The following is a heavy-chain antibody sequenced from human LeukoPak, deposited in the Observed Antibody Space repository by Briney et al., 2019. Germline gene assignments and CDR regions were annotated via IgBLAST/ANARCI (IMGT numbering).Heavy chain of an antibody. CDR1: GDSISSGDYY. D-gene: IGHD4-17*01. Sequence: SETLSLTCTVSGDSISSGDYYWSWIRQPAGKGLEWIAYISYSGTPNYNPSLKSRVTISVDTSNNQFSLRLRSVAAADTAVYYCAREYGDYFGWFDAWGQGTLVTVSS. CDR2: ISYSGTP. V-gene: IGHV4-61*10. CDR3: AREYGDYFGWFDA. J-gene: IGHJ5*02.